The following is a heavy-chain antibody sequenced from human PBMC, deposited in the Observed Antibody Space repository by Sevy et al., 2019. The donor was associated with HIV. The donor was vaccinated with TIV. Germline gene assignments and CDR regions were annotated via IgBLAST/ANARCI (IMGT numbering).Heavy chain of an antibody. Sequence: GGSLRLSCEASGFTFSSYAMTWVRQAPGKGLEWVSGITGSGASTYYADSVKGRFTISRDNSKNTLSLQMNSLRAEDTAVYYCAKDPTMTTVPPSDYWGQGTLVTVSS. CDR1: GFTFSSYA. CDR2: ITGSGAST. V-gene: IGHV3-23*01. J-gene: IGHJ4*02. D-gene: IGHD4-17*01. CDR3: AKDPTMTTVPPSDY.